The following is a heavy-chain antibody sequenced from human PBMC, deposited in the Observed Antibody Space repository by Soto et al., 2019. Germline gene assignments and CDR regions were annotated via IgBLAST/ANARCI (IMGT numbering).Heavy chain of an antibody. D-gene: IGHD6-13*01. CDR2: INAGNGNT. J-gene: IGHJ6*02. CDR1: GYTFTSHA. V-gene: IGHV1-3*01. Sequence: ASVKVSCKASGYTFTSHAMHWVRQAPGQRLEWMGWINAGNGNTKYSQKFQGRVTITRDTSASTAYMELSSLRSEDTAVYYCAREWRDSSSWYKYYYYYGMDVWGQGTTVTVSS. CDR3: AREWRDSSSWYKYYYYYGMDV.